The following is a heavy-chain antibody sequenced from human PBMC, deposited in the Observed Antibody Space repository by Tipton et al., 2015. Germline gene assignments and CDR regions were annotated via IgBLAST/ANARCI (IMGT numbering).Heavy chain of an antibody. V-gene: IGHV4-4*01. CDR1: GGSITGKKW. CDR2: ILITGST. J-gene: IGHJ6*02. CDR3: ARDGRYDILTGHSHQYGMDV. Sequence: TLSLTCAASGGSITGKKWWNWVRQPPGKGLEWIGQILITGSTNYNPSLMSRLTISVDKSKNQFSLKLSSVTAADTAVYFCARDGRYDILTGHSHQYGMDVWGQGTTVTVSS. D-gene: IGHD3-9*01.